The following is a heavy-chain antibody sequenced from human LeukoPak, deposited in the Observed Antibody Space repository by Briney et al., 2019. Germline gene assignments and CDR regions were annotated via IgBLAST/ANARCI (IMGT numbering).Heavy chain of an antibody. Sequence: ASVKVSCKASGYTFTSYGISWVRQAPGQGLEWMGWINPNSGGTNYAQKFQGRVTMTRDTSISTAYMELSRLRSDDTAVYYCAILPGDFDYWGQGTLVTVSS. CDR3: AILPGDFDY. V-gene: IGHV1-2*02. D-gene: IGHD2-2*01. CDR1: GYTFTSYG. CDR2: INPNSGGT. J-gene: IGHJ4*02.